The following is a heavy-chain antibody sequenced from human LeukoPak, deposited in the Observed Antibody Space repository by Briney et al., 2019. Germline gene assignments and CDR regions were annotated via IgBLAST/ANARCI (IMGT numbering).Heavy chain of an antibody. V-gene: IGHV4-34*01. Sequence: SETLSLTCAVYGGSFSTYYWSWIRQPPGKGLEWIGEINHSGSTNYSPSLKSRVTVSLDTSKNQFSLRLSSVTAADTAVYYRARCLLSGYHDYWGQGTLVTVSS. CDR3: ARCLLSGYHDY. J-gene: IGHJ4*02. D-gene: IGHD3-22*01. CDR2: INHSGST. CDR1: GGSFSTYY.